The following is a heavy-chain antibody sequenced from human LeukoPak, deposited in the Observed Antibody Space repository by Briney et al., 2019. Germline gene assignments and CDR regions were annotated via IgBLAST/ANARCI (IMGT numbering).Heavy chain of an antibody. CDR3: ARGPIAAAGY. D-gene: IGHD6-13*01. CDR2: IYYSGST. V-gene: IGHV4-61*01. J-gene: IGHJ4*02. CDR1: GGSVSSGSYY. Sequence: SETLSLTCTVSGGSVSSGSYYWSWIRQPPGRGLEWIGYIYYSGSTNYNPSLKSRVTISVDTSKNQCSLELSSVTAADTAVYYCARGPIAAAGYWGQGTLVTVSS.